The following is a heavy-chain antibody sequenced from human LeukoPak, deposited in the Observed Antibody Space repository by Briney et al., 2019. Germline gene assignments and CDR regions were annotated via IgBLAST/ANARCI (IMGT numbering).Heavy chain of an antibody. Sequence: TASETLSLTCTVSGGSISGYYWTWIRQPPGKGLEWIGQIHYSGKADYNPSLRSRITISVDTSKNQMSLKLSSVTAADTAVYYCARFGVYYDMASGAKGPRSPSP. CDR1: GGSISGYY. V-gene: IGHV4-59*01. CDR2: IHYSGKA. CDR3: ARFGVYYDMAS. D-gene: IGHD3-16*01. J-gene: IGHJ6*02.